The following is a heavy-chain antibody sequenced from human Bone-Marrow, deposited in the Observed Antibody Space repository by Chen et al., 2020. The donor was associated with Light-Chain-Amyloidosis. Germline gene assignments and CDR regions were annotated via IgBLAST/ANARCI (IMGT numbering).Heavy chain of an antibody. CDR2: IYYSGNT. CDR1: GGSIMSSSNF. D-gene: IGHD4-17*01. V-gene: IGHV4-39*07. J-gene: IGHJ4*02. CDR3: ARVVPPNYGANFNS. Sequence: QLQLQESGPRLVKSSGTLSLTCTVSGGSIMSSSNFWGWLRQAPGKGLEWIGSIYYSGNTYMNSSHKNRVAMSVDTPNNQFSLRLNSVTAADTAVYFCARVVPPNYGANFNSWGQGTLVIVSS.